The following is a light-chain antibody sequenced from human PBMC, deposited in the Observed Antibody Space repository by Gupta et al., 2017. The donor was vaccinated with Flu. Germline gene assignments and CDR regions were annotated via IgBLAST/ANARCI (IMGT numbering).Light chain of an antibody. Sequence: EAVLTQSPGTLSLSPGERATLSCRASQSINNYIAWYQQKPGQAPRLLIYDASNRADGTPHRFSGSGSGTDFALTSSGREPEDSAIYYWHQRSNLNMFGQGTKVEIK. V-gene: IGKV3-11*01. J-gene: IGKJ1*01. CDR1: QSINNY. CDR2: DAS. CDR3: HQRSNLNM.